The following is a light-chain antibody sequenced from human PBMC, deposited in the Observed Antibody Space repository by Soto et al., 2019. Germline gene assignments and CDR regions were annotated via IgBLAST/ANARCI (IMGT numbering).Light chain of an antibody. J-gene: IGKJ3*01. CDR1: QSISDT. Sequence: EKVMTQSPATLSVSPGGRATLSLRASQSISDTLAWYQQKPGQAPRLLIYGASTRAPGFPARFSGSGSGTDFTLTISSLQSEDFAVYYCQQYNNWPPFTFGPGTKVDIK. CDR3: QQYNNWPPFT. V-gene: IGKV3-15*01. CDR2: GAS.